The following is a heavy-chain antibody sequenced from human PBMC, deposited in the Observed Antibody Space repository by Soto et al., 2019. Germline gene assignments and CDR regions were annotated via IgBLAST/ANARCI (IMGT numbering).Heavy chain of an antibody. V-gene: IGHV3-15*01. CDR1: GFNFTNSD. CDR3: TINLTGNLGEIIVDFVN. CDR2: IKRKSEGRVT. D-gene: IGHD3-16*01. Sequence: GGSLRLSCAASGFNFTNSDMKWFRQFPGKGLEWVGRIKRKSEGRVTGYRAAVSGRFTISPDDSKNMLFLHMSSLKTLGTALYYCTINLTGNLGEIIVDFVNWGQGAMVTVSS. J-gene: IGHJ4*03.